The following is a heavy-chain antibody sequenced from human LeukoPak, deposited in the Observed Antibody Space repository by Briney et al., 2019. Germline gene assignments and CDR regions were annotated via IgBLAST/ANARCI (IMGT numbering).Heavy chain of an antibody. V-gene: IGHV1-18*01. CDR3: ARDRGPMFRGVLFSPHNWFDP. D-gene: IGHD3-10*01. CDR1: GYTFTSYG. J-gene: IGHJ5*02. CDR2: ISTYKGNT. Sequence: ASVTVSCKASGYTFTSYGISWVRQAPGQGLEWMGWISTYKGNTNYAQKLQGRVTMTTDTSTSTAYMELRSLRSDDTAIYYCARDRGPMFRGVLFSPHNWFDPWGQGTLVTVSS.